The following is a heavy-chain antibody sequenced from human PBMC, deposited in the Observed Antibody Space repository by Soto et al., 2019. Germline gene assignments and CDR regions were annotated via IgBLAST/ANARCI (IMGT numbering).Heavy chain of an antibody. V-gene: IGHV1-69*01. D-gene: IGHD6-19*01. J-gene: IGHJ4*02. Sequence: QVQLVQSGAEVKKPGSSVKVSCKASGGTFSSYAISWVRQAPGQGLEWMGGIIPIFGTANYAQKFQGRVTITADESTSTAYMELSSLRSEDTAVYYCAEVLRPEAGGGYYFDYWGQGTLVTVSS. CDR1: GGTFSSYA. CDR3: AEVLRPEAGGGYYFDY. CDR2: IIPIFGTA.